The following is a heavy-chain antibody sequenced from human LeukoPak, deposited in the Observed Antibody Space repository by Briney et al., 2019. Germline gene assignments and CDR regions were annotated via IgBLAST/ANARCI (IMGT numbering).Heavy chain of an antibody. V-gene: IGHV4-39*02. CDR2: SYYSGST. D-gene: IGHD2-15*01. CDR3: ARVLGYCSGGSCLINYYYYYGMDV. Sequence: SETLSLTCTVSGGSISSGGYYWSWIRQHPGKGLEWIGSSYYSGSTYYNPSLKSRVTISVDTSKDHFSLKLSSVTAADTAVYYCARVLGYCSGGSCLINYYYYYGMDVWGQGTTVTVSS. J-gene: IGHJ6*02. CDR1: GGSISSGGYY.